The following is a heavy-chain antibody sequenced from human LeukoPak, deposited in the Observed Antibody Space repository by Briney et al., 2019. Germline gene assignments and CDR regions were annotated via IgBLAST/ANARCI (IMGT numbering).Heavy chain of an antibody. CDR3: ARDRGTWIQLWLPDRPDAFDI. V-gene: IGHV3-21*01. CDR1: GFTFSSYG. CDR2: ISSSSSYI. J-gene: IGHJ3*02. D-gene: IGHD5-18*01. Sequence: GGSLRLSCAASGFTFSSYGMNWVRQAPGKGLEWVSSISSSSSYIYYADSVKGRFTISRDNAKNSLYLQMNSLRAEDTAVYYCARDRGTWIQLWLPDRPDAFDIWGQGTMVTVSS.